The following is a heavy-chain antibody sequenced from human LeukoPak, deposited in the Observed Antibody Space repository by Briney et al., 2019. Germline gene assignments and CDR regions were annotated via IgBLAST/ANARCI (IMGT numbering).Heavy chain of an antibody. Sequence: GGSLRLSCAASGFTFTSYSMNWVRQAPGKGLEWVSTISGGGGSTYYADSVKGRFTISRDNSKNTLYLQVNSLRAEDTAVYYCAKGGKWDVTPFDYWGQGTLVTVSS. V-gene: IGHV3-23*01. J-gene: IGHJ4*02. CDR3: AKGGKWDVTPFDY. CDR1: GFTFTSYS. CDR2: ISGGGGST. D-gene: IGHD1-26*01.